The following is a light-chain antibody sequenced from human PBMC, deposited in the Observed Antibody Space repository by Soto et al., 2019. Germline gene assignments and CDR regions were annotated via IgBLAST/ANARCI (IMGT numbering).Light chain of an antibody. J-gene: IGKJ1*01. V-gene: IGKV3-20*01. CDR1: QSISSSY. Sequence: EIVLTQSPGTLSLSPGERATLSCRASQSISSSYLAWYQQKAGQAPRLLIYGASSRATGIPNRFSGRGSGTDFTLTISRLEPEDFAVYYCQQYGRTFGQGTKVEIK. CDR2: GAS. CDR3: QQYGRT.